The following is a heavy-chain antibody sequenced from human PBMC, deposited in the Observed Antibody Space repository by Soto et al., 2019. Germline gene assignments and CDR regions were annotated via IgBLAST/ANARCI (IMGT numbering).Heavy chain of an antibody. D-gene: IGHD4-17*01. J-gene: IGHJ6*01. CDR2: IYHSGYT. V-gene: IGHV4-30-2*01. Sequence: PSETLSLTCALSGGSISSGGYSWSWIRQPPGKGLECIGYIYHSGYTYCNPSLKSRVSLSVDRSKNQFSLKLSCVTAADTAVYYCARAHYGDYGYGMNVWGHGTTVTVSS. CDR1: GGSISSGGYS. CDR3: ARAHYGDYGYGMNV.